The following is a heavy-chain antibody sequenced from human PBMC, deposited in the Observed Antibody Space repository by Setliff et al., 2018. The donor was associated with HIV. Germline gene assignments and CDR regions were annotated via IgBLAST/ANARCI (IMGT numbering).Heavy chain of an antibody. Sequence: PGGSLRLSCAGSGFTFSRYWMSWVRQAPGKGLEWVANIKQDGSEKYYVDLVKGRITISRDNAKNSLYLQMNSLRAEDTAVYYCARGRGYYGSGGYYYMDVWGKGTTVTVSS. J-gene: IGHJ6*03. V-gene: IGHV3-7*01. CDR1: GFTFSRYW. D-gene: IGHD3-10*01. CDR3: ARGRGYYGSGGYYYMDV. CDR2: IKQDGSEK.